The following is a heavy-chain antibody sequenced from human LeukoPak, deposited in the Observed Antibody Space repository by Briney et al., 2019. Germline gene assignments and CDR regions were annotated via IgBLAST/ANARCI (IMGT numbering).Heavy chain of an antibody. CDR3: AKNAWDSSGYYFDY. D-gene: IGHD3-22*01. CDR1: GFTFSSYS. Sequence: GGSLRLSCAASGFTFSSYSMNWVRQAPGKGLEWVSYISSSSSAIYYADSVKGRFTISRDNAKNSLYLQMNSLRAEDTAVYYCAKNAWDSSGYYFDYWGQGTLVTVSS. J-gene: IGHJ4*02. V-gene: IGHV3-48*01. CDR2: ISSSSSAI.